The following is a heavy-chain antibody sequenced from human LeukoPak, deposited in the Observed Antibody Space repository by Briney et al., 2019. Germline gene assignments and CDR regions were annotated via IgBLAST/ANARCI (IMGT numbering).Heavy chain of an antibody. CDR2: IKSDGSTT. CDR1: GFTFSSYW. D-gene: IGHD3-10*01. V-gene: IGHV3-74*01. CDR3: ARDGGSGSHTFNWFDP. Sequence: GGSLRLSCAASGFTFSSYWMHWVRQAPEKGLVWVSRIKSDGSTTNYADSVKGRFTISRDNAKNSLYLQMNSLRAEDTAVYYCARDGGSGSHTFNWFDPWGQGTLVTVSS. J-gene: IGHJ5*02.